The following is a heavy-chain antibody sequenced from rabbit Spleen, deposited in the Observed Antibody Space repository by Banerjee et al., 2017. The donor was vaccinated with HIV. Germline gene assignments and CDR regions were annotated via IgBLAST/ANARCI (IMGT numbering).Heavy chain of an antibody. CDR1: GFSFSRNYY. V-gene: IGHV1S45*01. Sequence: QEQVVESGGDLVKPEGSLTLTCTASGFSFSRNYYMCWVRQAPGKGLECIACIYPDSSGSTYYASWAKGRFTCSKTSSTTVTLQMTSLTVADTATYFCARDTGSSFSSYGMDLWGQGTLVTVS. J-gene: IGHJ6*01. CDR2: IYPDSSGST. D-gene: IGHD8-1*01. CDR3: ARDTGSSFSSYGMDL.